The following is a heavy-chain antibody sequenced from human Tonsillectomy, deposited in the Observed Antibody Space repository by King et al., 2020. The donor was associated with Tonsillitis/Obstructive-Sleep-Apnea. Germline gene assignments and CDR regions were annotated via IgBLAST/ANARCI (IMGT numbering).Heavy chain of an antibody. CDR1: GYTFTSYY. CDR3: ARDKNQYYYGSGTPSEYYYMDV. V-gene: IGHV1-46*01. CDR2: INPSGGST. Sequence: QLVQSGAEVKKPGASVKVSCKASGYTFTSYYMHWVRQAPGQGLEWMGIINPSGGSTTYAQKFQGRVTMTRDTSTSTVYMELSSLRSEDTAVYYCARDKNQYYYGSGTPSEYYYMDVWGKGTTVTVSS. D-gene: IGHD3-10*01. J-gene: IGHJ6*03.